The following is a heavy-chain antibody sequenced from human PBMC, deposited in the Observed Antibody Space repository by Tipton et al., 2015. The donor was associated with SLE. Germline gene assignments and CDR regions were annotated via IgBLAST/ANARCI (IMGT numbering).Heavy chain of an antibody. Sequence: SLRLSCAASGFTFSSYGMHWVAVISYDGSNKYYADSVKGRFTISRDNSKNTLYLQMNSLRAEDTAVYYCAKDHGFLEWFAYWGQGTLVTVSS. CDR1: GFTFSSYG. CDR3: AKDHGFLEWFAY. V-gene: IGHV3-30*18. CDR2: ISYDGSNK. J-gene: IGHJ4*02. D-gene: IGHD3-3*01.